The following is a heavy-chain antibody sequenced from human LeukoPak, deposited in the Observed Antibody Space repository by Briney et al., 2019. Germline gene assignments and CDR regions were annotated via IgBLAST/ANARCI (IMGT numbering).Heavy chain of an antibody. CDR3: SPIFYPRDY. D-gene: IGHD2/OR15-2a*01. CDR2: INEDGTGT. Sequence: GGSLRLSCAASGFAFSSSWMHWVRRAPERGLVWVSRINEDGTGTSYADSVKGRFTISRDNAKNTLYLQMNSLRAEDTAVYYCSPIFYPRDYWGQGTQVTVSS. CDR1: GFAFSSSW. J-gene: IGHJ4*02. V-gene: IGHV3-74*01.